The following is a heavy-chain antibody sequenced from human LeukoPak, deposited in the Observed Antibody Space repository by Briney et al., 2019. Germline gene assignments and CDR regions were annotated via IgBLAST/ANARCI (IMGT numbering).Heavy chain of an antibody. J-gene: IGHJ4*02. CDR2: INPNSGGT. CDR1: GYTFTGYY. CDR3: ARDVKYCSSTSCFPPDY. V-gene: IGHV1-2*02. D-gene: IGHD2-2*01. Sequence: ASVKVSCKASGYTFTGYYMHWVRQAPGQGLEWMGWINPNSGGTNYAQKFQGRVTMTRDTSISTAYMELNRLRSDDTAVYYCARDVKYCSSTSCFPPDYWGQGTLVTVSS.